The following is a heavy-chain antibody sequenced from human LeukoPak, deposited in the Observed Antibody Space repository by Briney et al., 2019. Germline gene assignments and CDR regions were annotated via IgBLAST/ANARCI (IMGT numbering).Heavy chain of an antibody. CDR1: GFTFSSYA. CDR3: ARERNLEIAVAGTIFDY. D-gene: IGHD6-19*01. Sequence: GGSLRLSCAASGFTFSSYAMSWVRQAPGKGLEWVSAIRGSGGSTYHADAVKGRFTISRDNAKNSLYLQMNSLRAEDTAVYYCARERNLEIAVAGTIFDYWGQGTLVTVSS. V-gene: IGHV3-23*01. CDR2: IRGSGGST. J-gene: IGHJ4*02.